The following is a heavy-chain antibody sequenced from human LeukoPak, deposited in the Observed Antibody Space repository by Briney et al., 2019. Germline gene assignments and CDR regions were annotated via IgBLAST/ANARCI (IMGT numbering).Heavy chain of an antibody. CDR2: ISVSGGST. V-gene: IGHV3-23*01. D-gene: IGHD5-18*01. CDR1: GFTFSSYA. J-gene: IGHJ4*02. Sequence: PGGSLRLSCAASGFTFSSYAMSWVRQAPGKGLEWVSAISVSGGSTYYADSVKGRFTISRDRSKNTLYLQMNSLRAEDTAVYYCAKAPSGYSYGLFDYWGQGTLVTVSS. CDR3: AKAPSGYSYGLFDY.